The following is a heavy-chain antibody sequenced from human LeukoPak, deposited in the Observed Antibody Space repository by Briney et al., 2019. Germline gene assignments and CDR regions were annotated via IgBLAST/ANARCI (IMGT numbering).Heavy chain of an antibody. Sequence: ASVKVSCKASGYTSTSYDINWVRQATGQGLEWMGWMNPDSGNTGYAQKFQGRVTMTRNTSISTAYMELSSLRSEDTAIYYCARPSSSGWFPFDYWGQGTLVTVSS. J-gene: IGHJ4*02. CDR3: ARPSSSGWFPFDY. D-gene: IGHD6-19*01. V-gene: IGHV1-8*01. CDR2: MNPDSGNT. CDR1: GYTSTSYD.